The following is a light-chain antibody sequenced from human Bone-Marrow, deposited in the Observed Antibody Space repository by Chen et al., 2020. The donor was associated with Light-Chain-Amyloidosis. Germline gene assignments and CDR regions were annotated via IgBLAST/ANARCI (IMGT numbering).Light chain of an antibody. CDR3: SSYTITNTLV. V-gene: IGLV2-14*01. Sequence: QPALTQPATVSGSPGQSITIPRTGTSSDVGGDNHVSWYQQHPDKAPKLMIYEVTNRPSWVPDRFSGSKSDNTAPLTISGLQTEDEADYFCSSYTITNTLVFGSGTRVTVL. J-gene: IGLJ1*01. CDR2: EVT. CDR1: SSDVGGDNH.